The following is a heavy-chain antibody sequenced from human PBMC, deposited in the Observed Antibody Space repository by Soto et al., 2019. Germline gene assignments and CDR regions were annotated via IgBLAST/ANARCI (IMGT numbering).Heavy chain of an antibody. J-gene: IGHJ6*02. Sequence: GGSLRLSCAASGFNFIDYYFSWIRQAPGKGLEWVSFISSSGSVVYYSDSVKGRFTISRDNDKNMVFLQLDSLGAEDAAVYYCVRETGAPAGGQDPYYGLDVWDQETTVTVSS. CDR2: ISSSGSVV. CDR3: VRETGAPAGGQDPYYGLDV. CDR1: GFNFIDYY. D-gene: IGHD2-8*02. V-gene: IGHV3-11*01.